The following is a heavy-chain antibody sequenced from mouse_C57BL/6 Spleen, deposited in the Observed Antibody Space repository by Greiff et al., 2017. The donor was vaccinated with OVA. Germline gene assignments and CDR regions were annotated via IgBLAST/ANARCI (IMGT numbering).Heavy chain of an antibody. Sequence: EVMLVESGGGLVKPGGSLKLSCAASGFTFSSYAMSWVRQTPEKRLEWVATISDGGSYTYYPDNVKGRFTISRDNAKNNLYLQMSHLKSEDTAMYYCAREGGIRAWFAYWGQGTLVTVSA. V-gene: IGHV5-4*03. CDR2: ISDGGSYT. D-gene: IGHD1-3*01. J-gene: IGHJ3*01. CDR3: AREGGIRAWFAY. CDR1: GFTFSSYA.